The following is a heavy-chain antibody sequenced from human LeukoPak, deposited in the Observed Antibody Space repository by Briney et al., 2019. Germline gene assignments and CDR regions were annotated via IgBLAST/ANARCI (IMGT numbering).Heavy chain of an antibody. CDR3: ARGSDRGYNYGFDY. CDR1: GYGFNSYW. V-gene: IGHV5-51*01. Sequence: GESLKISCKGSGYGFNSYWIGWVRQMPGKGLEWMGIIYPRDSDTRYSPPFQGQVTISADRSIGTAYLQWSSLKASDTAMYYCARGSDRGYNYGFDYWGQGTLVTVSS. CDR2: IYPRDSDT. J-gene: IGHJ4*02. D-gene: IGHD5-18*01.